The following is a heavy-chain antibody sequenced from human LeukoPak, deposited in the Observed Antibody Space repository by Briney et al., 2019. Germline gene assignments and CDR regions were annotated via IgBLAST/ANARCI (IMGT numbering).Heavy chain of an antibody. CDR2: IIPIFGTA. V-gene: IGHV1-69*13. CDR1: GGTFSSYA. D-gene: IGHD3-22*01. CDR3: ARVLDYYDSSGYSYYYYYYMDV. Sequence: GASVKVSCKASGGTFSSYAIIWVRQAPGQGPEWMGGIIPIFGTANYAQKFQGRVTITADESTSTAYMELSSLRSEDTAVYYCARVLDYYDSSGYSYYYYYYMDVWGKGTTVTVSS. J-gene: IGHJ6*03.